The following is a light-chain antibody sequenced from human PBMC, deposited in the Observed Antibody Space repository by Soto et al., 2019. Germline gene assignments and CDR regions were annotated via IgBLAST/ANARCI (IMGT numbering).Light chain of an antibody. CDR2: AAS. J-gene: IGKJ4*01. CDR3: QQLNSYPPET. Sequence: DIQLTQSPSFLSASVGDRVTITCRASQGISSYLAWYQQKPGKAPKLLIYAASTLQSGVPSRFSGSGSGTEFTLTISSPQPEDFATYYCQQLNSYPPETFGGGTKVDIK. CDR1: QGISSY. V-gene: IGKV1-9*01.